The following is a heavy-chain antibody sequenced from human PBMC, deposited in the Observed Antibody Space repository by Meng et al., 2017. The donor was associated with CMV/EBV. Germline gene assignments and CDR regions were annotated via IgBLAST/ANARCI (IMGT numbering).Heavy chain of an antibody. J-gene: IGHJ6*02. Sequence: GESLKISCAASGFTFSSYAMHWVRQAPGKGLEWVAVISYDGSNKYYADSVKGRFTISRDNSKNTLYLQMNSLRAEDTAVYYCARQMTSIAAAALYYYYGMDVWGQGTTVTVSS. CDR2: ISYDGSNK. CDR3: ARQMTSIAAAALYYYYGMDV. V-gene: IGHV3-30-3*01. CDR1: GFTFSSYA. D-gene: IGHD6-13*01.